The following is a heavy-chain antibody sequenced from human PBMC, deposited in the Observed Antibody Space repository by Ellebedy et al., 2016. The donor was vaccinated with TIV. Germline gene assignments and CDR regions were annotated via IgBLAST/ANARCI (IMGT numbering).Heavy chain of an antibody. J-gene: IGHJ4*02. CDR3: ARGGDCGGSCYIIDH. D-gene: IGHD2-15*01. CDR1: GFAFRHNA. Sequence: PGGSLRLSCEASGFAFRHNALHLVRQAPGNGLESVTLISNGGSRTYYRDSVKARFTMSRDNSKNTVYLQMNSRRPDDKAVYYCARGGDCGGSCYIIDHWGQGTLVTVSS. CDR2: ISNGGSRT. V-gene: IGHV3-30*04.